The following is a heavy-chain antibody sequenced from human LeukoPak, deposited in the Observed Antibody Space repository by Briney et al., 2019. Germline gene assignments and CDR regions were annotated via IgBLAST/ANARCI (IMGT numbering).Heavy chain of an antibody. D-gene: IGHD2-2*01. CDR2: IYYSGST. J-gene: IGHJ4*02. V-gene: IGHV4-59*01. Sequence: SETLSLTCTVSGGSISSYYWSWIRQPPGKGLEWIGYIYYSGSTSYNPSLKSRVTISVDTSKNQFSLKLSSVTAADTAVYYCARDHCSSTSCYPDYGGQGTLVTVSS. CDR1: GGSISSYY. CDR3: ARDHCSSTSCYPDY.